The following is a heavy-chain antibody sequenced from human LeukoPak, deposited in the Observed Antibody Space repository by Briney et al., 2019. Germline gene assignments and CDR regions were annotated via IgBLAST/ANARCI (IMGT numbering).Heavy chain of an antibody. J-gene: IGHJ4*02. V-gene: IGHV3-43D*03. CDR1: GFTFDDYA. CDR2: ISWDGDST. D-gene: IGHD3-22*01. Sequence: GGSLRLSCAASGFTFDDYAMHWVRQAPGKGLECVSLISWDGDSTYYSDSVKGRFTISGDNNKNSLYLQMNSLRTEDTALYYCATAPYDSIGIFDYWGQGTLVTVSS. CDR3: ATAPYDSIGIFDY.